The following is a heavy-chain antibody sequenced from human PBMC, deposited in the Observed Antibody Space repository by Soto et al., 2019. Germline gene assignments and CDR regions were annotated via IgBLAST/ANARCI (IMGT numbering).Heavy chain of an antibody. CDR1: GFTFSSYG. Sequence: GGSQRLSCAASGFTFSSYGMHWVRQAPGKGLEWVAVIWYDGSNKYYADSVKGRFTTSRDNSKNTLYLKLNGLRAEASVVFYCASYRATATHRHFGCWGQGTLVTVSS. V-gene: IGHV3-33*01. J-gene: IGHJ4*02. CDR2: IWYDGSNK. D-gene: IGHD1-26*01. CDR3: ASYRATATHRHFGC.